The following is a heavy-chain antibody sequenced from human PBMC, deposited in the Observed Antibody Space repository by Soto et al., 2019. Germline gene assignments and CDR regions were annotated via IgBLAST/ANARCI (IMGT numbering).Heavy chain of an antibody. CDR3: ARGQGAYSDHNWFHP. J-gene: IGHJ5*02. CDR1: GGSFSGYY. Sequence: QVQLQQWGAGLLKPSETLSLTCAVYGGSFSGYYCSWIRQPPGKGLEWIGEINHSGSTNYNPSLKSRVTIAVDSTKNQVSLQLSAVNAADTAVYYCARGQGAYSDHNWFHPRGQGTLVTV. V-gene: IGHV4-34*01. D-gene: IGHD5-18*01. CDR2: INHSGST.